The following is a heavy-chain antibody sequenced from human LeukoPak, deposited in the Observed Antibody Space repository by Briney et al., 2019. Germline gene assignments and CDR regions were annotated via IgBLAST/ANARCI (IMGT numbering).Heavy chain of an antibody. CDR1: GFTFRNYW. CDR2: IKQDGSER. J-gene: IGHJ4*02. Sequence: GGALRLSCAASGFTFRNYWMTWVRQAPGKGLEWVPNIKQDGSERDYVDSVKRRFTISRDDAKNSLYLQMNSLRAEDTAVYYCARGITMANWGQGTLVTVSS. V-gene: IGHV3-7*04. CDR3: ARGITMAN. D-gene: IGHD3-10*01.